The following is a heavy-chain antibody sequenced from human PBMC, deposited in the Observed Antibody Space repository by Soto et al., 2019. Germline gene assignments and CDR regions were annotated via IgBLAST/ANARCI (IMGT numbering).Heavy chain of an antibody. CDR2: INPGGGT. D-gene: IGHD3-22*01. Sequence: SETLSLTCAVYGGSFSGYYWSWIRQPPGTGLEWIGEINPGGGTNYNPSLKSRVSISVDTSKNQFSLKLSSVTAADTAVYYCERLINMIVVVNGMDVWGQGTTVTVSS. CDR1: GGSFSGYY. V-gene: IGHV4-34*01. CDR3: ERLINMIVVVNGMDV. J-gene: IGHJ6*02.